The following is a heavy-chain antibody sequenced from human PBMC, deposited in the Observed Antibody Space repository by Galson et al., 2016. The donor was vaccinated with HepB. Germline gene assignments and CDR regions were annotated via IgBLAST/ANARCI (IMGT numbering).Heavy chain of an antibody. V-gene: IGHV5-51*01. J-gene: IGHJ4*02. D-gene: IGHD4-23*01. Sequence: QSGAEVKKPGESLRISCKGSGYSFPNYWIGWVRQMPGKGLEWMAIIYPADSDTRYNPSFEGQVSISADKSTNTVFLQWSSLRASDSTMYYCARHPGTGYGNYRVYQWGQGTLVTVSS. CDR3: ARHPGTGYGNYRVYQ. CDR2: IYPADSDT. CDR1: GYSFPNYW.